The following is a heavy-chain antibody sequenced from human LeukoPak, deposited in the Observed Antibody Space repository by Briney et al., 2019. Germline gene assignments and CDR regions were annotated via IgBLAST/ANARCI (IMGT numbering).Heavy chain of an antibody. J-gene: IGHJ4*02. V-gene: IGHV1-2*02. CDR2: INPNSGGT. D-gene: IGHD1-26*01. CDR3: ARDEVGIFDY. Sequence: ASVKVSCKAAGYTFTGYFMHWVRQAPGQGLEWMGWINPNSGGTNYAQKFQGRVTMTRDTSIRTAYMELSRLRSDDTAVYYCARDEVGIFDYWGQGTLVTVSS. CDR1: GYTFTGYF.